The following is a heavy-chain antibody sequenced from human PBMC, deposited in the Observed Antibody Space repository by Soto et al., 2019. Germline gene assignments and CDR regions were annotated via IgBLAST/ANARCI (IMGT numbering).Heavy chain of an antibody. D-gene: IGHD6-13*01. CDR1: GYTFTSDG. CDR2: ISAYNGVT. J-gene: IGHJ6*04. CDR3: ARTSSRAFYFYGLDV. Sequence: QVQLVQSGTEVKMPGASVKVSCKASGYTFTSDGFSWVRQAPGQWLERMGWISAYNGVTNYAQTFQDRLSMTTDTSTSTVYLDLRSLRSEDTAVYYCARTSSRAFYFYGLDVWGNGTSVTVSS. V-gene: IGHV1-18*01.